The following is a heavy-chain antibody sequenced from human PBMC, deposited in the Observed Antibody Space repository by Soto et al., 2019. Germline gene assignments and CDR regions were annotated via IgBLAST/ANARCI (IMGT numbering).Heavy chain of an antibody. CDR3: ARVNYYDSSGVFDP. J-gene: IGHJ5*02. CDR2: IYRSGST. D-gene: IGHD3-22*01. Sequence: SETLSLTCAVSGYSISSGYYWDWIRQPPGKGLEWIGSIYRSGSTYYNPSLKSRVTISVDTSKNQFSLKLSSVTAADTAVYYCARVNYYDSSGVFDPWGQGXLVTVYS. V-gene: IGHV4-38-2*01. CDR1: GYSISSGYY.